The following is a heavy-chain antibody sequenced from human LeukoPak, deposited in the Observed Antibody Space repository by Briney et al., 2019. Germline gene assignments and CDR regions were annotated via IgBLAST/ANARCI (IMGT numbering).Heavy chain of an antibody. CDR3: AREVPGVQFYY. J-gene: IGHJ4*02. CDR1: GGSISSYY. D-gene: IGHD7-27*01. CDR2: IYHSGIT. V-gene: IGHV4-38-2*02. Sequence: SETLSLTCTVSGGSISSYYWSWIRQPPGKGLEWIGSIYHSGITYYNSSLKSRVTIPVDTSKNQFSLNLRSVTAADTAVYYCAREVPGVQFYYWGQGTLVTVSS.